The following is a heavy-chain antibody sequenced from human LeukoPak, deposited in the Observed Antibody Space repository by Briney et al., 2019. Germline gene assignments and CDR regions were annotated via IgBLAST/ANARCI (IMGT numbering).Heavy chain of an antibody. CDR1: GFTFSSYA. CDR3: AKDKWIQLWFEAFDI. Sequence: PGGSLRLSCAASGFTFSSYAMSWVRQAPGKGLEWVSAISGSGGSTYYADSVKGRFTISRDNSKNTLYPQMNSLRAEDTAVYYCAKDKWIQLWFEAFDIWGQGTMVTVSS. J-gene: IGHJ3*02. D-gene: IGHD5-18*01. V-gene: IGHV3-23*01. CDR2: ISGSGGST.